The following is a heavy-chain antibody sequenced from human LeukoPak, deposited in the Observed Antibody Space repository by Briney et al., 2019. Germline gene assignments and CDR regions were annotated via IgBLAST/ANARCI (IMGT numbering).Heavy chain of an antibody. CDR1: GGPISSSSYY. CDR3: ARRFGSGWFPRGFDY. J-gene: IGHJ4*02. D-gene: IGHD6-19*01. CDR2: IYYSGST. Sequence: PSETLSLTCTVSGGPISSSSYYWGWIRQPPGKGLEWIGSIYYSGSTYYNPSLKSRVTISVDTSKNQFSLKLSSVTAADTAVYYCARRFGSGWFPRGFDYWGQGTLVTVSS. V-gene: IGHV4-39*01.